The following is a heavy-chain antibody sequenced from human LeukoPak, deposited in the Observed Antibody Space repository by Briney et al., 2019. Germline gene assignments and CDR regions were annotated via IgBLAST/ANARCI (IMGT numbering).Heavy chain of an antibody. CDR3: AKDISTALAAAGAFDI. V-gene: IGHV3-9*01. CDR1: GFTFDDHA. J-gene: IGHJ3*02. Sequence: PGRSLRLSCAASGFTFDDHATHWVRQAPGKGLEWVSGISWNSGSIGYADSVKGRFTISRDNAKNSLYLQMNSLRAEDTALYYCAKDISTALAAAGAFDIWGQGTMVTVSS. CDR2: ISWNSGSI. D-gene: IGHD6-13*01.